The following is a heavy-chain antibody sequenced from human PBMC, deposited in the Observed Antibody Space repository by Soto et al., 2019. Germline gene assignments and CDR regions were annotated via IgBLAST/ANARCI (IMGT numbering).Heavy chain of an antibody. Sequence: GGSLRLSCAASGFTVSSNYMSWVRQAPGKGLEWVSVIYSGGSTYYADSVKGRFTISRDNSKNTLYRQMNSLRAEDTAVYYCGLVATTYYYYYYMDVWGKGTTVTVSS. CDR2: IYSGGST. CDR1: GFTVSSNY. CDR3: GLVATTYYYYYYMDV. D-gene: IGHD5-12*01. V-gene: IGHV3-53*01. J-gene: IGHJ6*03.